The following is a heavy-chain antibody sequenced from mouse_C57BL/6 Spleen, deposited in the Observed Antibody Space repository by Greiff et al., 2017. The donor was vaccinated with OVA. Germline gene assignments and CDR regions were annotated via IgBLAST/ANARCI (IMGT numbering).Heavy chain of an antibody. CDR1: GYSITSGYY. D-gene: IGHD3-3*01. J-gene: IGHJ3*01. CDR3: ARDGDVGWFAY. V-gene: IGHV3-6*01. Sequence: ESGPGLVKPSQSLSLTCSVTGYSITSGYYWNWIRQFPGNKLEWMGYISYDGSNNYNPSLKNRISITRDTSKNQFFLKLNSVTTEDTATYYCARDGDVGWFAYWGQGTLVTVSA. CDR2: ISYDGSN.